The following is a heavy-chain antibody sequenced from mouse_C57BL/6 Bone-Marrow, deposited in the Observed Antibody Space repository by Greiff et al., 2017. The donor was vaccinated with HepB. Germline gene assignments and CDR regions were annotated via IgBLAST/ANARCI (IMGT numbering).Heavy chain of an antibody. J-gene: IGHJ1*03. CDR2: INYDGSST. Sequence: EVKLMESEGGLVQPGSSMKLSCTASGFTFSDYYMAWVRQVPEKGLEWVANINYDGSSTYYLDSLKSRFILSRDNAKNILYLQMSSLKSEDTATYYCARDHYYGSSHWYFDVWGTGTTVTVSS. CDR1: GFTFSDYY. V-gene: IGHV5-16*01. D-gene: IGHD1-1*01. CDR3: ARDHYYGSSHWYFDV.